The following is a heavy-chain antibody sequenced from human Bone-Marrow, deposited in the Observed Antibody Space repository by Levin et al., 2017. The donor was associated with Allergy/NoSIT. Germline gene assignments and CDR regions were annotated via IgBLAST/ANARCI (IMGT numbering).Heavy chain of an antibody. CDR2: IIPIFGTA. CDR1: GGTFSSYA. Sequence: KISCKASGGTFSSYAISWVRQAPGQGLEWMGGIIPIFGTANYAQKFQGRVTITADESTSTAYMELSSLRSEDTAVYYCARDFPLYCSSTSCYEEYYYYGMDVWGQGTTVTVSS. J-gene: IGHJ6*02. V-gene: IGHV1-69*01. D-gene: IGHD2-2*01. CDR3: ARDFPLYCSSTSCYEEYYYYGMDV.